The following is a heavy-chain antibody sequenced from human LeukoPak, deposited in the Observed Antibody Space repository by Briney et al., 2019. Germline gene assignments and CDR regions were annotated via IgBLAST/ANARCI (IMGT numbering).Heavy chain of an antibody. V-gene: IGHV3-9*01. CDR2: ISWNSGSI. D-gene: IGHD5-12*01. CDR1: GSTFDDYA. CDR3: AKDRGLRSYYFDY. Sequence: GGSLRLSCAASGSTFDDYAMHWVRQAPGKGLEWVSGISWNSGSIGYADSVKGRFTISRDNAKNSLYLQMNSLRAEDTALYYCAKDRGLRSYYFDYWGQGTLVTVSS. J-gene: IGHJ4*02.